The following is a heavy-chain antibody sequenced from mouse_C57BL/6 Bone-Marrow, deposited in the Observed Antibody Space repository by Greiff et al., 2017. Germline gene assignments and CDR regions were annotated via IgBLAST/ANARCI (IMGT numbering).Heavy chain of an antibody. V-gene: IGHV3-6*01. CDR3: ARDLTD. CDR1: GYSITSGYY. CDR2: ISYDGSN. J-gene: IGHJ2*01. Sequence: ESGPGLVKPSQSLSLTCSVTGYSITSGYYWNWIRQFPGNKLEWMGYISYDGSNNYNPSLKNRISITRDTSKNQFFLKLNSVTTEDTATYYCARDLTDWGQGTTLTVSS. D-gene: IGHD2-13*01.